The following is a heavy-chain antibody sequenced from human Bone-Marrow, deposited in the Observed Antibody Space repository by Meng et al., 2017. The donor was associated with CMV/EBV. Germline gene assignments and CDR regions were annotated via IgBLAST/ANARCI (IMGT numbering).Heavy chain of an antibody. D-gene: IGHD5-24*01. CDR2: IYWDDDK. Sequence: QSTLYDPFPSLVNPTQTLTVTLTCSWFSLSTSGVGVVWIRQPPGKALEWIALIYWDDDKRYSPSLKSRPTITKDTSKNQVVLTMTNMDPVDTATYYCAHYYNYLDYWGQGTLVTVSS. J-gene: IGHJ4*02. CDR1: WFSLSTSGVG. CDR3: AHYYNYLDY. V-gene: IGHV2-5*02.